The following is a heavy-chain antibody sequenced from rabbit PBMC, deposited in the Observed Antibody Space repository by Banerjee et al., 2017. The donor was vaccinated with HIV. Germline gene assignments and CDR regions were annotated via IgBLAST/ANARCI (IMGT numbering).Heavy chain of an antibody. V-gene: IGHV1S45*01. CDR2: INTISGDT. Sequence: QEQLVESGGGLVQPEGSLTLTCTASGFSFSSNYYMCWVRQAPGKGLEWIACINTISGDTVYATWAKGRFTISKASWTTVTLQMTSLTAADTATYFCARDSAGREDFNLWGPGTLVTVS. J-gene: IGHJ4*01. D-gene: IGHD4-1*01. CDR3: ARDSAGREDFNL. CDR1: GFSFSSNYY.